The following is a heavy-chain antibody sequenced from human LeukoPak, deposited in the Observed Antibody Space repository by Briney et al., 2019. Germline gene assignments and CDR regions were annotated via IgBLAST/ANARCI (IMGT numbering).Heavy chain of an antibody. CDR2: INPHSGGT. CDR1: GYTFTGYY. CDR3: ANKVRGVIRNTKNWFDP. Sequence: ASVKVSCKASGYTFTGYYIHWVRQAPGQGLEWMGWINPHSGGTNYAQKFQGGVTMTRDTSITTAYMELSSLRSDDTAVYYCANKVRGVIRNTKNWFDPWGQGTLVTVSS. V-gene: IGHV1-2*02. D-gene: IGHD3-10*01. J-gene: IGHJ5*02.